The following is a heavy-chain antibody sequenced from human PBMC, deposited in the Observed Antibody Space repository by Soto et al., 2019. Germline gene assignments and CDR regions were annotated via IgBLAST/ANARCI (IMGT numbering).Heavy chain of an antibody. D-gene: IGHD2-2*01. J-gene: IGHJ4*02. CDR2: IIPIFGTA. V-gene: IGHV1-69*13. CDR1: VGTFSSYA. Sequence: VASVTVSCTASVGTFSSYAISWVRQAPGQGLEWMGGIIPIFGTANYAQKLQGRVTITADESTSTAYMELSSLRSEDTAVYYCARYCSSTSCYDGSDYWGQGTLVTVSS. CDR3: ARYCSSTSCYDGSDY.